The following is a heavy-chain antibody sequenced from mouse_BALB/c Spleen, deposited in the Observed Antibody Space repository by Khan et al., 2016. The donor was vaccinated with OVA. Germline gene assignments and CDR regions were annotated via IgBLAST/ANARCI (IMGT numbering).Heavy chain of an antibody. D-gene: IGHD2-3*01. CDR3: ARWVDGYSSLDAVDY. CDR1: GFSLTSYG. J-gene: IGHJ4*01. CDR2: IWSDGST. Sequence: QVQLKESGPGLVAPSQSLSITCTVSGFSLTSYGVHWVRQPPGKGLEWLVVIWSDGSTNYNSVLKSRLSISKDNSKSQVFLKMNSLQTDDTAIYYCARWVDGYSSLDAVDYWGQGTSVTVSS. V-gene: IGHV2-6*02.